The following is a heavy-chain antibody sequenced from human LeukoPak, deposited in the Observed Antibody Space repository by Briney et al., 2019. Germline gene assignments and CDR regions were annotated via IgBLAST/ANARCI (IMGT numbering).Heavy chain of an antibody. CDR1: GGSVSSGSYC. CDR2: IYYSGST. V-gene: IGHV4-61*01. Sequence: SETLSLTCTVSGGSVSSGSYCWSWIRQPPGKGLEWIGYIYYSGSTNYNPSLKSRVTISVDTSKNQFSLKLSSVTAADTAVYYCARNNCGGDCPFGGSMGFDYWSQGTLVTVSS. D-gene: IGHD2-21*02. J-gene: IGHJ4*02. CDR3: ARNNCGGDCPFGGSMGFDY.